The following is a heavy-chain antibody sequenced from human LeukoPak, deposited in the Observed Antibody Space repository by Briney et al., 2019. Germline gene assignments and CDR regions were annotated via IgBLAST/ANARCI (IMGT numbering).Heavy chain of an antibody. V-gene: IGHV4-39*01. D-gene: IGHD5-18*01. CDR1: GGSIRSANFF. Sequence: PSETLSLTCIVSGGSIRSANFFWGWFRQPPGKGSEWIGTIDYTGRTFYSPSVTSRVTVSLDTSKNQFSLRLTSMTAADTAVYYCARQPEIEYSYGFGDYWGQGRLVTVTS. CDR2: IDYTGRT. CDR3: ARQPEIEYSYGFGDY. J-gene: IGHJ4*02.